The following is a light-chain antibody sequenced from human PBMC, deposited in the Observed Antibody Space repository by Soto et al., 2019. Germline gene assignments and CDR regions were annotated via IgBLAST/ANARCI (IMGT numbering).Light chain of an antibody. Sequence: QSVLTQPRSVSGSPGQSVTISCTGTDTNIGFYNFVSWYQQHPDKAPHLVIYDVNKRPSGVPDRFSGSKSGKTAPLTISGLQADDEADYFCCSYAGTYTYVFGTGTKVTVL. J-gene: IGLJ1*01. CDR1: DTNIGFYNF. CDR2: DVN. CDR3: CSYAGTYTYV. V-gene: IGLV2-11*01.